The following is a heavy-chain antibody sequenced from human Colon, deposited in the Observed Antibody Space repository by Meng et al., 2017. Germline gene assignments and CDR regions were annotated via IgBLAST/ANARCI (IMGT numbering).Heavy chain of an antibody. Sequence: GESLKISCAASGFTFNSHAMSWVRQAPGKGLEWVSAISGSGVSTYYAGSVKGRFTISRDNARNTLYLQMNNLRAEDTALYYCAKALDSSGYSYERCGDYWGQGTLVTVSS. D-gene: IGHD3-22*01. V-gene: IGHV3-23*01. J-gene: IGHJ4*02. CDR3: AKALDSSGYSYERCGDY. CDR2: ISGSGVST. CDR1: GFTFNSHA.